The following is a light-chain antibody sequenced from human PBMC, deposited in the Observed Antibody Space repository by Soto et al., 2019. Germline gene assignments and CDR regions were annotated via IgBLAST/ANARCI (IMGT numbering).Light chain of an antibody. CDR2: DSD. Sequence: QSVLTQPPSVSAAPGQEVTISCSGSSSNIAANSVSWYHHLPGTAPKLLIYDSDRRPSGIPARFSGSKSGTSATLGITGLQTGDEADYYSGAWENSLTVYVFGSGTKVTVL. J-gene: IGLJ1*01. V-gene: IGLV1-51*01. CDR1: SSNIAANS. CDR3: GAWENSLTVYV.